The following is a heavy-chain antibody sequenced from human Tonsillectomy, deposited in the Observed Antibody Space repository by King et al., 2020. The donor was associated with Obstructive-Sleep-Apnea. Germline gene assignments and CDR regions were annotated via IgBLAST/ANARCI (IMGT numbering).Heavy chain of an antibody. D-gene: IGHD6-13*01. CDR3: ARPNHLPGIAAAGMFDP. CDR1: GYTFTSYA. Sequence: QLVQSGAEVKKPGASVKVSCKASGYTFTSYAMHWVRQAPGQRLEWMGWINAGDGNTKYSQKFQGRVTITRDTSASTAYMELSSLRSEDTAVYYCARPNHLPGIAAAGMFDPWGQGTLVTVSS. V-gene: IGHV1-3*01. J-gene: IGHJ5*02. CDR2: INAGDGNT.